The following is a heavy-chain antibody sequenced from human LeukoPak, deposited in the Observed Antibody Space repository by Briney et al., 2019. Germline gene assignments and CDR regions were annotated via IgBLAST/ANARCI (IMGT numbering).Heavy chain of an antibody. D-gene: IGHD3-9*01. V-gene: IGHV1-69*05. Sequence: ASVKVSCKASGGTFSSYAISWVRQAPGQGLEWMGGIIPIFGTANYAQKFQGRVTMSTDTSTSTAYMELRSLRFDDTAIYYCPKDWHILTGRNCFDPWGQGTLVTVSS. CDR1: GGTFSSYA. CDR3: PKDWHILTGRNCFDP. CDR2: IIPIFGTA. J-gene: IGHJ5*02.